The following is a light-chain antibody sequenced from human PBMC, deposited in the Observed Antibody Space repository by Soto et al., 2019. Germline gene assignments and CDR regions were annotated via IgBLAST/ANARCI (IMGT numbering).Light chain of an antibody. V-gene: IGLV2-14*01. CDR3: SSYTDSSNYV. CDR1: SSDPAIYNY. Sequence: ALTQPATVSGSPGQSITISCTGTSSDPAIYNYVSWYQQQPSKAPKLKIYQVTNRPTGVSNRFSGSRSGNTASLAISGLQAEDEADYYCSSYTDSSNYVFGTGTKLTVL. J-gene: IGLJ1*01. CDR2: QVT.